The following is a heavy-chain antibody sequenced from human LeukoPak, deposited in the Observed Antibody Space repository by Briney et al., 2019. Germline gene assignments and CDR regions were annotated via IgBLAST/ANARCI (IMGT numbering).Heavy chain of an antibody. CDR3: ARYDSSGYYGMDI. J-gene: IGHJ6*02. D-gene: IGHD3-22*01. Sequence: PSETLSLTCTVSGGSISNYYWSWIRQPPGKGLEWIGYIYYSGSTNYNPSLKSRVTISVDTSKNQFSLKLSSVTAADTAIYYCARYDSSGYYGMDIWGQGTTVTVSS. V-gene: IGHV4-59*08. CDR2: IYYSGST. CDR1: GGSISNYY.